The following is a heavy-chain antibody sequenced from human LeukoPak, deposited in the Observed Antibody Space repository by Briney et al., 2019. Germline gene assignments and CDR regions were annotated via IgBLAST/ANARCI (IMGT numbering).Heavy chain of an antibody. Sequence: SQTLSLTCAISGDSVSSNSATWNWIRQSPSRGLEWLGRTYYRSKWYNDYAVSVKSRITINADTSKNEFSLQVNSVTPEDTAVYFCARARLIGYYYNFLMDVWGKGTTVTVSS. V-gene: IGHV6-1*01. D-gene: IGHD3-22*01. CDR1: GDSVSSNSAT. J-gene: IGHJ6*03. CDR2: TYYRSKWYN. CDR3: ARARLIGYYYNFLMDV.